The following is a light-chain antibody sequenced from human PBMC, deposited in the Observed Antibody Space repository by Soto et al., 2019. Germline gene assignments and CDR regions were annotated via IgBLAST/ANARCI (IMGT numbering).Light chain of an antibody. Sequence: QSALTQPASVSGSPGQTITISCTGTSSDVGGYNYVSWYQQHPGKAPKLMICDVSNRPSGVSNRFSGSKSGNTASLTISGLQAEDEADYYCSSYTGSNTVVFGGGTKVTVL. V-gene: IGLV2-14*01. CDR1: SSDVGGYNY. J-gene: IGLJ2*01. CDR3: SSYTGSNTVV. CDR2: DVS.